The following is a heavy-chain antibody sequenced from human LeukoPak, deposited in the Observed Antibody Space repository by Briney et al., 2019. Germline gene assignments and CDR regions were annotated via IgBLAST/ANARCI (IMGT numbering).Heavy chain of an antibody. CDR2: IIPIFGTA. CDR1: GGTFSSYA. Sequence: GASVNISCKASGGTFSSYAISWVRQAPGQGLECMGGIIPIFGTANYAQKFQGRVTITADKSTSTAYMELSSLRSEDTAVYYCARSSEWELRWFDPWGQGTLVTVSS. J-gene: IGHJ5*02. D-gene: IGHD1-26*01. V-gene: IGHV1-69*06. CDR3: ARSSEWELRWFDP.